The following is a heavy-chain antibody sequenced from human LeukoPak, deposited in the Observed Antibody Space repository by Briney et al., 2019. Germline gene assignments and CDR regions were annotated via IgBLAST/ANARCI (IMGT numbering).Heavy chain of an antibody. V-gene: IGHV4-34*01. J-gene: IGHJ4*02. CDR1: GGSFSGYY. Sequence: PSETLSLTCAVYGGSFSGYYWSWIRQPPGKGLEWIGEINHSGTTNYNSSLKSRVTISVDKSKNQFSLRLTSVTAADTAVYYCAKDLGSSRPRGDCWGQGTLVTVSS. CDR3: AKDLGSSRPRGDC. CDR2: INHSGTT. D-gene: IGHD6-6*01.